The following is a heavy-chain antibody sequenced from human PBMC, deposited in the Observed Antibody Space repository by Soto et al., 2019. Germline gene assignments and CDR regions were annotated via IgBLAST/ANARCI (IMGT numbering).Heavy chain of an antibody. D-gene: IGHD2-15*01. V-gene: IGHV3-30*03. J-gene: IGHJ4*02. CDR1: EFPFSNYG. Sequence: QVQLVESGGGVVQPGRSLRLSCAASEFPFSNYGMHWVRQAPGKGLEWVAHISYDGSNKHYADSVKGRFTISRDNSKTMLFLQMSSLRTEDTAVYYCAGGQYYFDYCGQGTRVSVSS. CDR2: ISYDGSNK. CDR3: AGGQYYFDY.